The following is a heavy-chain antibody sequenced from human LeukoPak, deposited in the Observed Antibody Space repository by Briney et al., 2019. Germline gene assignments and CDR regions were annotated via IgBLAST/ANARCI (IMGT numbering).Heavy chain of an antibody. J-gene: IGHJ4*02. CDR1: GYTFIGYY. CDR3: ARDWGEDEYVYLDY. Sequence: GAPVKVSCKASGYTFIGYYIYWVRQAPGQGLEWMGWINPNSGGTMYAQNFQGRVTMTRDTSISTAYMELSRLRSDDTAMYYCARDWGEDEYVYLDYWGQGTLVTVSS. D-gene: IGHD3-10*01. V-gene: IGHV1-2*02. CDR2: INPNSGGT.